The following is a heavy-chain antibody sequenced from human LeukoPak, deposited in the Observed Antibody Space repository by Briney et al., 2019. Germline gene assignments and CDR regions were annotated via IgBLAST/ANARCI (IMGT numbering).Heavy chain of an antibody. CDR1: GGSISGYY. CDR3: ARGGAQFPFDY. Sequence: SETLSLTCTVSGGSISGYYWSWIRQPPGKGLEWIGEINHSGSTNYNPSLKSRVTISADTSKNQFSLKLSSVTAADTAVYHCARGGAQFPFDYWGQGTLVTVSS. CDR2: INHSGST. J-gene: IGHJ4*02. D-gene: IGHD3-16*01. V-gene: IGHV4-34*01.